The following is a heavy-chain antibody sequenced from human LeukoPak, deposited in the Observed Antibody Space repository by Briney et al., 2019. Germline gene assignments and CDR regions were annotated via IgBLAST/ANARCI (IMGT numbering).Heavy chain of an antibody. CDR2: IYYSGST. J-gene: IGHJ4*02. CDR3: ARLGGPAATLDY. V-gene: IGHV4-59*01. D-gene: IGHD6-25*01. Sequence: SETLSLTCTVSGGSISSYYWSWIRQPPGKGLEWIGYIYYSGSTNYNPSLKGRVTISVDTSKNQFSLKLSSVTAADTAVYYCARLGGPAATLDYWGQGTLVTVSS. CDR1: GGSISSYY.